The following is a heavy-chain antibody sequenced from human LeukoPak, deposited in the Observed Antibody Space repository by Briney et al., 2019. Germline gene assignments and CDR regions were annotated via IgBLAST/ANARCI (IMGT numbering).Heavy chain of an antibody. V-gene: IGHV4-59*01. D-gene: IGHD5/OR15-5a*01. J-gene: IGHJ6*04. CDR2: IYYSGRT. CDR1: GGSLRSYY. CDR3: ARDEGIYARYYYGMDV. Sequence: SETLSLTCTVSGGSLRSYYWSWIRQPPGKGLEWIGYIYYSGRTNYNPSLKRRVTISVDTSKNQFSLKLSSVTAADTAVYYWARDEGIYARYYYGMDVWGKGTTVTVSS.